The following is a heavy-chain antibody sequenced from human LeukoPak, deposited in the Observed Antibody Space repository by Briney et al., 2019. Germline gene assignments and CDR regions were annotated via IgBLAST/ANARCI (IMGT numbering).Heavy chain of an antibody. CDR3: ARSPNYDFWSGYYSVDY. V-gene: IGHV1-8*01. D-gene: IGHD3-3*01. CDR2: MNPNSGNT. J-gene: IGHJ4*02. CDR1: GYTFTSYD. Sequence: ASVKVSCKASGYTFTSYDINWVRQATGQGLEWMGWMNPNSGNTGYAQKFQGRVTMTRNTSISTAYMELSSLRSEDTAVYYCARSPNYDFWSGYYSVDYWGQGTLVTVSS.